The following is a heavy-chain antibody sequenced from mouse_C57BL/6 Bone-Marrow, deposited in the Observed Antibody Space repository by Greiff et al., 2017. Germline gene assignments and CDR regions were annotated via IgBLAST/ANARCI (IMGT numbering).Heavy chain of an antibody. J-gene: IGHJ1*03. CDR3: AKGYCDV. CDR2: IYPGDGDT. V-gene: IGHV1-82*01. CDR1: GYAFSSSW. Sequence: VQLQQSGPELVKPGASVKISCKASGYAFSSSWMNWVKQRPGKGLEWIGRIYPGDGDTNYNGKFKGKATLTAAKSSSTAYMQLSSLTSEDSAVYFCAKGYCDVWGTGTTVTVSS.